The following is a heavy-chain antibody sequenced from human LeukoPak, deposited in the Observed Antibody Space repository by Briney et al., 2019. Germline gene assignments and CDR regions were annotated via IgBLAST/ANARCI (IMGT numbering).Heavy chain of an antibody. V-gene: IGHV1-24*01. Sequence: ASVKVSCKVSGYTLTELSMHWVRQAPGKGLEWMGGFDPEDGETIYAQKFQGRVTMTEDTSTDTAYMELSSLRSEDTAVYYCATGVPITLREPAASNYYYYMDVWGKGTTVTVSS. J-gene: IGHJ6*03. CDR1: GYTLTELS. CDR2: FDPEDGET. D-gene: IGHD2-2*01. CDR3: ATGVPITLREPAASNYYYYMDV.